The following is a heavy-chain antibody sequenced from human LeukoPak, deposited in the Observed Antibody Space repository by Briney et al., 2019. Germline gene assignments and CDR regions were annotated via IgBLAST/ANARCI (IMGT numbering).Heavy chain of an antibody. CDR1: GGSISNYY. V-gene: IGHV4-59*01. D-gene: IGHD6-19*01. CDR3: ARADSSGWSFDP. J-gene: IGHJ5*02. CDR2: LYYNGRT. Sequence: PSETLSLTCTVSGGSISNYYWSWIRQSPRKGLEWIGYLYYNGRTYYNPSLKSRVTISVDTSKNQFSLKLSSVTAADTAVYYCARADSSGWSFDPWGQGTLVTVSS.